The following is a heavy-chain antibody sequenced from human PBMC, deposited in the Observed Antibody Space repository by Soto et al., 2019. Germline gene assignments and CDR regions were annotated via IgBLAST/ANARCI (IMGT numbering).Heavy chain of an antibody. D-gene: IGHD6-6*01. J-gene: IGHJ6*04. CDR2: IYPGDSDT. CDR1: GYRFSRYL. V-gene: IGHV5-51*01. CDR3: ARRGGQYSSSYDV. Sequence: GGALKNSLQGFGYRFSRYLVGRGRPKPGKGLEWMGIIYPGDSDTRYSPSFQGQVTISADKSISTAYLQWSSLKASDTAMYYCARRGGQYSSSYDVWGKGTTVTVSS.